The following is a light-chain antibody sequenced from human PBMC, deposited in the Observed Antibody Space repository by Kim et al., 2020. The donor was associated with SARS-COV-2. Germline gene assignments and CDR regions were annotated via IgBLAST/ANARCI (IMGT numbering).Light chain of an antibody. J-gene: IGLJ2*01. CDR2: QDS. CDR3: QAWDSSSVV. V-gene: IGLV3-1*01. CDR1: KLGDKY. Sequence: VSPGQTASITCSGDKLGDKYACWYQQKPAQSPVLVIYQDSKRPSGIPERFSGSNSGNTATLTISGTQAMDEADYYCQAWDSSSVVFGGGTQLTVL.